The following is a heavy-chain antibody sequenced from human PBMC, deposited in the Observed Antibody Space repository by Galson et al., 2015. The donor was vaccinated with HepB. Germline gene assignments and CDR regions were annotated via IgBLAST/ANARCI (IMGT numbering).Heavy chain of an antibody. V-gene: IGHV1-46*01. CDR2: SNPAGGST. D-gene: IGHD3-9*01. CDR3: ARSGIYNFLTGYSEALGCPGY. J-gene: IGHJ4*02. Sequence: SVKVSCKASGYTFSSYSMHWVRQAPGQGLEWMGLSNPAGGSTDYTQKFQGRVTMTRDTSTKIVYMELSSLRSDDTAVYYCARSGIYNFLTGYSEALGCPGYWGQGTLVTVSS. CDR1: GYTFSSYS.